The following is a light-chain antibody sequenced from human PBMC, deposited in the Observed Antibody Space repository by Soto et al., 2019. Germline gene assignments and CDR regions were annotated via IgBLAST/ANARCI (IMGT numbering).Light chain of an antibody. J-gene: IGKJ1*01. V-gene: IGKV2-30*02. CDR1: QSLVHSDGNTY. Sequence: PLSLPVTLGQPASISCRSSQSLVHSDGNTYLNWFQQRPGQSPRRLIYKASNRDSGVPDRFSGSGSGTDFTLSISRVEADDVGVYYCMQGITFTFGQGTKVDIK. CDR2: KAS. CDR3: MQGITFT.